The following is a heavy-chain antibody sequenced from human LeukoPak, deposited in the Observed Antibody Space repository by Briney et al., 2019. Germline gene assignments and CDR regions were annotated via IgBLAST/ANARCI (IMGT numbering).Heavy chain of an antibody. CDR2: IYYSGST. CDR1: GGSISSSSYY. V-gene: IGHV4-39*07. CDR3: ARESARPDY. D-gene: IGHD6-6*01. J-gene: IGHJ4*02. Sequence: PSETLSLTCTVSGGSISSSSYYWGWIRQPPGKGLEWIGSIYYSGSTYYNPSLKSRVTISVDTSKNQFSLKLSSVTAADTAVYYCARESARPDYWGQGTLVTVSS.